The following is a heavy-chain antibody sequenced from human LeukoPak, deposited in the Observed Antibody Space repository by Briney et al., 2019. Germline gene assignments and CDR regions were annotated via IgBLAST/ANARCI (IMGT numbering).Heavy chain of an antibody. V-gene: IGHV4-39*01. CDR3: ARHQDIVVVPAALYFQH. J-gene: IGHJ1*01. Sequence: SETLSLMCSVSGGSNSSSSYYWGWSRQPPGKVLEWIGSIYYSGSPYYNPSLKSRVTISVDTSKNQFSLKLSSVTAVDTAVYYCARHQDIVVVPAALYFQHWGQGTLFTVSS. D-gene: IGHD2-2*01. CDR2: IYYSGSP. CDR1: GGSNSSSSYY.